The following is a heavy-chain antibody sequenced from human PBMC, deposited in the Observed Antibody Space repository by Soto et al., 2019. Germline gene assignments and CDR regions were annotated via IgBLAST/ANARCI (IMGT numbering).Heavy chain of an antibody. CDR2: ISAYNGNT. J-gene: IGHJ6*03. Sequence: VQLVQSGAEVKKPGASVKVSCKASGYTFTSYGISWVRQAPGQGLEWMGWISAYNGNTNYAQKLQGRVTMTTDTSTSTAYMELRSLRSDDTAVYYCARDHCSSTSCGYYYYMDVWGKGTTVTVSS. D-gene: IGHD2-2*01. CDR1: GYTFTSYG. V-gene: IGHV1-18*01. CDR3: ARDHCSSTSCGYYYYMDV.